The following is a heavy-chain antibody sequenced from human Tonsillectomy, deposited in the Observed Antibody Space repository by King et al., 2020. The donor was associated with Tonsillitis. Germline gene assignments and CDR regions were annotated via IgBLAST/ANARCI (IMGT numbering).Heavy chain of an antibody. CDR1: GFTFDDYA. Sequence: EVQLVESGGGLVQPGRSLRLSCAASGFTFDDYAMHWVRQPPGKGLEWVSGINWNSGDIDYADSVKGRFTISRDNAKNSLYLEMNSLRVEDTALYYCAKDIIEGGSQGALDIWGQGTMVTVSS. J-gene: IGHJ3*02. CDR3: AKDIIEGGSQGALDI. V-gene: IGHV3-9*01. CDR2: INWNSGDI. D-gene: IGHD1-26*01.